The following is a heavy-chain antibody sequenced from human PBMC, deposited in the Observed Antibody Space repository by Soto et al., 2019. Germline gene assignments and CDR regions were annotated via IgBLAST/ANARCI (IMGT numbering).Heavy chain of an antibody. D-gene: IGHD6-13*01. CDR2: IIPIFGTA. CDR1: GGTFSSYA. V-gene: IGHV1-69*13. Sequence: GASGKVSCKGSGGTFSSYAISWVRQAPGQGLEWMGGIIPIFGTANYAQKFQGRVTITADESTSTAYMELSSLRSEDTAVYYCARTYSSSWYAGGREDYYYGMDVWGQGTTVTVSS. J-gene: IGHJ6*02. CDR3: ARTYSSSWYAGGREDYYYGMDV.